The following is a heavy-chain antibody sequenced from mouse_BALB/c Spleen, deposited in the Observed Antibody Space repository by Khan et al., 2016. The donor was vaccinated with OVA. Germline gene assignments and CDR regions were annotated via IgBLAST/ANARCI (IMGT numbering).Heavy chain of an antibody. CDR2: INTYTGEP. J-gene: IGHJ4*01. Sequence: QIQLVQSGPELKKPGETVKISCKASGYTFTNYGMNWVKQAPGKGLKWMGWINTYTGEPTYADDFKGRFAFSLETSARTAYLQLNKLKNEDTATECCARVGYNGTMDYWGQGTSVTVSS. CDR3: ARVGYNGTMDY. V-gene: IGHV9-3-1*01. CDR1: GYTFTNYG. D-gene: IGHD2-14*01.